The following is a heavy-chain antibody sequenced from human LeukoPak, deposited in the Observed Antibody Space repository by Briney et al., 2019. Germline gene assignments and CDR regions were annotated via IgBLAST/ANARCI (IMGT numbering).Heavy chain of an antibody. J-gene: IGHJ3*01. CDR1: GFTFNDYA. CDR3: TKRARKGIGAAGDGYDV. Sequence: GRSLRLSCAASGFTFNDYAMHWVRQAPGKGLEWVSGIGWNSVARGYADSVRGRFTISRDNAKNSLYLQMNSLRPEDTALYYCTKRARKGIGAAGDGYDVWGQGTMVIVSS. CDR2: IGWNSVAR. V-gene: IGHV3-9*01. D-gene: IGHD6-13*01.